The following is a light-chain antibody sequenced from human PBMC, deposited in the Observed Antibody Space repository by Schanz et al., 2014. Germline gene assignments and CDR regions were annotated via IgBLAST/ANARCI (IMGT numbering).Light chain of an antibody. CDR2: DAS. CDR3: QQRSNWPST. V-gene: IGKV3-11*01. CDR1: QTVSSY. Sequence: EIVLTQSPATLSVSPGDGATLSCRASQTVSSYLAWYQQKPGQAPRLLIYDASNRATGIPARFSGSGSGTDFTLTISSLEPEDFAVYYCQQRSNWPSTFGQGTKLEIK. J-gene: IGKJ2*02.